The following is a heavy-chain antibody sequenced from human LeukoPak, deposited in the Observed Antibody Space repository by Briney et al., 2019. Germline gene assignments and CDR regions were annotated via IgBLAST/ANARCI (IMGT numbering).Heavy chain of an antibody. Sequence: GGSLRLSCAASGFTFSSYSIQWVRQAPGKGLEWVSHISSSSSTISYAVSVKGRFTVSRDNAKNSLYLQMNSLRAEDTAVYYCARGQQWLYDYWGQGTLVTVSS. V-gene: IGHV3-48*01. D-gene: IGHD3-22*01. J-gene: IGHJ4*02. CDR2: ISSSSSTI. CDR3: ARGQQWLYDY. CDR1: GFTFSSYS.